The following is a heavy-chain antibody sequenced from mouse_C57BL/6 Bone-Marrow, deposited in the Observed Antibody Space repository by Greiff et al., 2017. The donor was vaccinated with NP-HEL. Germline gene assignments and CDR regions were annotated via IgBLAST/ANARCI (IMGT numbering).Heavy chain of an antibody. CDR2: INPNNGGT. Sequence: DVKLQQSGPELVKPGASVKISCKASGYTFTDYYMNWVKQSHGKSLEWIGDINPNNGGTSYNQKFKGKATLTVDKSSSTAYMELRNLTSEDSAVYYCARGGSGYYGNYRWYFDVWGTGTTVTVSS. V-gene: IGHV1-26*01. CDR1: GYTFTDYY. CDR3: ARGGSGYYGNYRWYFDV. J-gene: IGHJ1*03. D-gene: IGHD2-1*01.